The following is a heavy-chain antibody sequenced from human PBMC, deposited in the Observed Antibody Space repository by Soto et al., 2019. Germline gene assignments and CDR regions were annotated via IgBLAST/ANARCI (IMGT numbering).Heavy chain of an antibody. CDR2: ISGSGGST. CDR3: ATCPLSDPKGGYDNYFDY. D-gene: IGHD5-12*01. V-gene: IGHV3-23*01. J-gene: IGHJ4*02. CDR1: GFTFSSYA. Sequence: PGGSLRLSCAASGFTFSSYAMSWVRQAPGKGLEWVSAISGSGGSTYYADSVKGRFTIPRDNSKNTLYLQMNSLRAEDTAVYYCATCPLSDPKGGYDNYFDYWGQGTLVTVNS.